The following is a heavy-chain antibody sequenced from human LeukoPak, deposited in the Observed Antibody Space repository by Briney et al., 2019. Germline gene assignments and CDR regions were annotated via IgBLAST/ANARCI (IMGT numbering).Heavy chain of an antibody. Sequence: ASVKVSCKASGYTFTSYYMHWVRQAPGQGLEWMGIINPSGGSTSYAQKFQGRVTMTRDTSISTAYMELSRLRSDDTAVYYCARTLAYCGGDCYDAEYYFDYWGQGTLVTVSS. CDR3: ARTLAYCGGDCYDAEYYFDY. D-gene: IGHD2-21*02. CDR2: INPSGGST. CDR1: GYTFTSYY. J-gene: IGHJ4*02. V-gene: IGHV1-46*01.